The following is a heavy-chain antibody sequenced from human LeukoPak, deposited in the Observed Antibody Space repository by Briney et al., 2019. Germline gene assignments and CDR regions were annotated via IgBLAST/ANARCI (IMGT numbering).Heavy chain of an antibody. D-gene: IGHD2-15*01. CDR1: GDSIISRYF. Sequence: SETLSLTCTVSGDSIISRYFWGWVRQPPGEGLEWIGSIFHGGTTYQNPSHKSRVTILMDTSKNQFSLKLSSVTAADTAVYFCTREVDFYSYMDVWGKGTTVTV. CDR2: IFHGGTT. CDR3: TREVDFYSYMDV. J-gene: IGHJ6*03. V-gene: IGHV4-38-2*02.